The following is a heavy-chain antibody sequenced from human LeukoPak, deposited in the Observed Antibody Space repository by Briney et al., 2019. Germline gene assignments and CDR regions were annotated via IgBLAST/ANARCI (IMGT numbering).Heavy chain of an antibody. D-gene: IGHD2-2*03. CDR2: ITDTGGST. CDR3: AKRGWIGYYGMDV. J-gene: IGHJ6*02. V-gene: IGHV3-23*01. Sequence: GGSLRLSCAASGFTFSSYAMTWLRRVSGKGLEWVSAITDTGGSTSYADSVKGRFTISRDNSKNTLYLQMNSLRAEDTAVYYCAKRGWIGYYGMDVWGQGTTVTVSS. CDR1: GFTFSSYA.